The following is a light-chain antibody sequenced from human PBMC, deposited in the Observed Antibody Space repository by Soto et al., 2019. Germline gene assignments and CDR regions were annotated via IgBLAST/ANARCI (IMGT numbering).Light chain of an antibody. CDR1: QSVSGSY. J-gene: IGKJ5*01. Sequence: EIVLTQSPGTLSLSPGEKATHSCRASQSVSGSYLAWYQQKHGQAPRLLIYGASSRATGIPDRFSGSGSGTDFTLTISRLDPEDFAVYYCQQYGSSPITFGQGTRLEIK. CDR3: QQYGSSPIT. CDR2: GAS. V-gene: IGKV3-20*01.